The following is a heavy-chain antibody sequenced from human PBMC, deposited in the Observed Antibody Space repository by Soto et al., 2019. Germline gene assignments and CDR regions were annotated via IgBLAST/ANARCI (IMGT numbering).Heavy chain of an antibody. CDR2: ISYDGSNK. V-gene: IGHV3-30*18. J-gene: IGHJ4*02. D-gene: IGHD6-19*01. Sequence: QVQLVESGGGVVQPGRSLRLSCAAAGYTFSSYGMHWVRQAPGKGLEWVAVISYDGSNKYYADSVKGRFTISRDNSKKTLYLQMNSLRAEDTAVYYCAKDGLDGWGYFDYWGQGTLVTVSS. CDR1: GYTFSSYG. CDR3: AKDGLDGWGYFDY.